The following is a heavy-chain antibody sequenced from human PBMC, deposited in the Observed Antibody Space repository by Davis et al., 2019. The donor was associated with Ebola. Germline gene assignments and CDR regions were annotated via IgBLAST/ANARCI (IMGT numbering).Heavy chain of an antibody. V-gene: IGHV3-23*01. CDR2: IRGSGDST. CDR1: GFTFSSYA. CDR3: AKDFSQWLVGPPVDY. J-gene: IGHJ4*02. D-gene: IGHD6-19*01. Sequence: GESLKISCAASGFTFSSYAMNWVRQAPGKGLEWVSSIRGSGDSTYYAASVKGRFTISRDNAKNSLYLQMNSLRDEDTAVYYCAKDFSQWLVGPPVDYWGQGTLVTVSS.